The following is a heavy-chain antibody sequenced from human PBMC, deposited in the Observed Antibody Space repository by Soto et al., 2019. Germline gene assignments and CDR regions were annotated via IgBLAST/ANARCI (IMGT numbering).Heavy chain of an antibody. V-gene: IGHV4-39*01. D-gene: IGHD2-15*01. CDR1: GGSISSSSYF. CDR3: ARHRSDFWFDP. CDR2: IYYSGST. J-gene: IGHJ5*02. Sequence: QLQLQESGPGLVKPSETLSLTCTVSGGSISSSSYFWCWIRQPPGKGLAWIGSIYYSGSTYYNPSLMGRVPVSVDTSKKQFSLTLRYVTAADTAVYYCARHRSDFWFDPWGQGTLVTVSS.